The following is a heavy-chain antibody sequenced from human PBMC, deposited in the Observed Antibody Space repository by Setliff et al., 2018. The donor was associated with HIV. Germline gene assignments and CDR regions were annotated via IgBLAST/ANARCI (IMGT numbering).Heavy chain of an antibody. CDR2: INSRGDSD. Sequence: GGSLRLSCAVSGFTFRSYEMSWVRQAPRKGLEWISYINSRGDSDHYADSVKGRFTISRDNAKNSLYLQMNSLRAEDTAVYYCARAPEDAFDIWGQGTMVTVSS. V-gene: IGHV3-48*01. J-gene: IGHJ3*02. CDR3: ARAPEDAFDI. CDR1: GFTFRSYE.